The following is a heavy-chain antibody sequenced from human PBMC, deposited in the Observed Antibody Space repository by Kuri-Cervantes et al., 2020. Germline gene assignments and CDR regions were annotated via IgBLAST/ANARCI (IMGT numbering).Heavy chain of an antibody. CDR1: GFTFSDYY. J-gene: IGHJ4*02. D-gene: IGHD2-2*02. CDR2: ISSSGSTI. Sequence: GESLKISCAASGFTFSDYYMSWIRQAPGKGLEWVSYISSSGSTIYYADSVKGRFNISRDNAKNSLYLQMNSLRAEDTAVYYCARGEGYQLLYRGPLDYWGQGTLVTVSS. V-gene: IGHV3-11*04. CDR3: ARGEGYQLLYRGPLDY.